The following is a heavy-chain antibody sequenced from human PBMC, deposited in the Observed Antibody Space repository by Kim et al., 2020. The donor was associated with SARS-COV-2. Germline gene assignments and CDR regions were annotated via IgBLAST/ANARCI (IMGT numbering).Heavy chain of an antibody. D-gene: IGHD3-22*01. CDR3: AKAPYYYDSSGYNYFDY. V-gene: IGHV3-30*02. J-gene: IGHJ4*02. Sequence: VKGPFTISRDNSKNTLYLQMNRLRAEDTAGYYCAKAPYYYDSSGYNYFDYWGQGTLVTVSS.